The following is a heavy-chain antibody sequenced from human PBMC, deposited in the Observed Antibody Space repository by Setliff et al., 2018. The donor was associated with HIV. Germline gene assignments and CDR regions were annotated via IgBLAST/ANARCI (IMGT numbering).Heavy chain of an antibody. CDR3: ARDKTAVPRGVDAFDI. CDR2: IYTSGNT. D-gene: IGHD6-13*01. Sequence: SETLSLTCTVSGGSISSYYWSWIRQPAGKGLEWIGRIYTSGNTNYNPSLKSLKSRVTMSVDTSKNQFSLKLSSVTAADTAVYYCARDKTAVPRGVDAFDIWGQGTMVT. V-gene: IGHV4-4*07. CDR1: GGSISSYY. J-gene: IGHJ3*02.